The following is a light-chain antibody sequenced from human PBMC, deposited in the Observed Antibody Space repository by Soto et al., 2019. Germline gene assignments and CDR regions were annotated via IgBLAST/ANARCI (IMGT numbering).Light chain of an antibody. CDR2: AAS. Sequence: DLQMTQSPSSLSASVGDRVTITCRASQSISTYLNWYQQKPRKAPKVLIYAASSLQSGVPSRFSGTGSGTDFILTISSPQPEDFATYYGQQSYSTPLSFGHGTKLEIK. CDR1: QSISTY. CDR3: QQSYSTPLS. J-gene: IGKJ2*01. V-gene: IGKV1-39*01.